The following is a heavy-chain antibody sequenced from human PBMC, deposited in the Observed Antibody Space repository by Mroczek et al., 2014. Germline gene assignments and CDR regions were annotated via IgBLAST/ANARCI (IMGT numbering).Heavy chain of an antibody. V-gene: IGHV3-48*01. J-gene: IGHJ4*02. CDR3: ARDPSKYDFWSGYPTSVSDIDY. CDR2: ISSSSSTI. D-gene: IGHD3-3*01. CDR1: GFTFSSYS. Sequence: ESGGGLVQPGGSLRLSCAASGFTFSSYSMNWVRQAPGKGLEWVSYISSSSSTIYYADSVKGRFTISRDNAKNSLYLQMNSLRAEDTAVYYCARDPSKYDFWSGYPTSVSDIDYWGQGTLVTVSS.